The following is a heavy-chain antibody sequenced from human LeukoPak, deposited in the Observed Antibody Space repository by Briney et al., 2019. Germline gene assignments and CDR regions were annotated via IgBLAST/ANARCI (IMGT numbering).Heavy chain of an antibody. Sequence: ASVKVSCKASGYTFTSYAMHWVRQAPGQRLEWMGWINAGNGNTKYSQKFQGRVTITRDTPASTAYMELSSLRSEDTAVYYCARAGTDIVVVPAAGGWFDPWGQGTLVTVSS. CDR2: INAGNGNT. V-gene: IGHV1-3*01. J-gene: IGHJ5*02. CDR3: ARAGTDIVVVPAAGGWFDP. D-gene: IGHD2-2*01. CDR1: GYTFTSYA.